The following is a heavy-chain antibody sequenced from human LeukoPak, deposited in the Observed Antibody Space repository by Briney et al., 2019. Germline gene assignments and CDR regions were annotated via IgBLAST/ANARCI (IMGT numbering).Heavy chain of an antibody. CDR3: ASSPMIGGGFYFDY. CDR1: GGSISSYY. V-gene: IGHV4-59*08. CDR2: IYYSGST. Sequence: SETLSLTCTVSGGSISSYYWSWIRQPPGKGLEWIGYIYYSGSTNYNPSLKSRVTISVDTSKNQFSLKLSSVTAADTAVYYCASSPMIGGGFYFDYWGQGTLVTVSS. D-gene: IGHD3-22*01. J-gene: IGHJ4*02.